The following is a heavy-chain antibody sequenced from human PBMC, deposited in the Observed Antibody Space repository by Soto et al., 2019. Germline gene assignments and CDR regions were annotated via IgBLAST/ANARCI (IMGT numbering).Heavy chain of an antibody. CDR1: GYTFTGYY. V-gene: IGHV1-2*02. D-gene: IGHD2-8*01. J-gene: IGHJ4*02. Sequence: ASVKVSCKASGYTFTGYYMHWVRQAPGQGLEWMGWINPNSGGTKYAQKFQGRVTMTRDTSISTAYMELSRLRSDDTAVYYCAREGGITKVVTLPAGYWGQGTLVTVSS. CDR3: AREGGITKVVTLPAGY. CDR2: INPNSGGT.